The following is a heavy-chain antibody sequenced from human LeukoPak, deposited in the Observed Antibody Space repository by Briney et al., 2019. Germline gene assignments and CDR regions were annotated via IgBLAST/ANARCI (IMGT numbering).Heavy chain of an antibody. J-gene: IGHJ4*02. Sequence: ASVKVSCKASGHTFSGNYMHWVRQAPGQGLEWMGWTSPNSGDTNYAQKFQGRVTLTRDTSISTAYMELSRLRSDDTAVYYCAGGSGDYSPDYWGQGTLVTVSP. V-gene: IGHV1-2*02. CDR3: AGGSGDYSPDY. CDR2: TSPNSGDT. D-gene: IGHD3-22*01. CDR1: GHTFSGNY.